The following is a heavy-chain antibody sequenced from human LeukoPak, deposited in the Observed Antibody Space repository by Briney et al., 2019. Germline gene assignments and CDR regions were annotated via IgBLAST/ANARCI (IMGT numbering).Heavy chain of an antibody. CDR2: ISYDGNIK. Sequence: PGGSLRLSCAASGFIFSTYGMHWVRQAPGKGLEWMAVISYDGNIKDYADSAKGRFTISRDNSKNTLYLQMNGLRAEDTAVYYCAREWTSMVTYFDYWGQGTLVTVSS. V-gene: IGHV3-33*01. CDR1: GFIFSTYG. CDR3: AREWTSMVTYFDY. D-gene: IGHD5-18*01. J-gene: IGHJ4*02.